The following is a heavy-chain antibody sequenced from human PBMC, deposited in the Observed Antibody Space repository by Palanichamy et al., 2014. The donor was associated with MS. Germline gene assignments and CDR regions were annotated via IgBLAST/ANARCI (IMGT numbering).Heavy chain of an antibody. D-gene: IGHD3-22*01. CDR3: ARGDYYGSSGYLSPFIDAFDI. CDR2: IKQDGSEK. Sequence: EVQLVESGGGLVQPGGSLRLSCSASGFTFSSYWMSWVRQAPGKGLEWVANIKQDGSEKWYVDSVKGRFTISRDNAKNSLYLQMNSLRAEDTAVYYCARGDYYGSSGYLSPFIDAFDIWGQGTMVTVSS. J-gene: IGHJ3*02. V-gene: IGHV3-7*03. CDR1: GFTFSSYW.